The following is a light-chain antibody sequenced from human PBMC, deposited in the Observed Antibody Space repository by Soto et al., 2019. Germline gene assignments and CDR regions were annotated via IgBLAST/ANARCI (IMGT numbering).Light chain of an antibody. Sequence: DIQMTQFPSTLSAFVGDRVTITCRASQSISTSLAWYQQKPGKAPKLLIYLASSLESGVPARFSGSGSATEFTLSISSLQPDDFETYYCQQYHSYSRTFGQGTKVEIK. J-gene: IGKJ1*01. CDR3: QQYHSYSRT. CDR2: LAS. CDR1: QSISTS. V-gene: IGKV1-5*03.